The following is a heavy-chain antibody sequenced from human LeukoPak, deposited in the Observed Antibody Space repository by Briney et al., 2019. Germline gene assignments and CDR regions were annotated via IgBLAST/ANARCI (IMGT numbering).Heavy chain of an antibody. J-gene: IGHJ4*02. CDR3: AKVGQDYGDHYFFDS. V-gene: IGHV3-30*02. D-gene: IGHD4-17*01. Sequence: GGSLRLSCAASGFSFSSSTMDWVRQAPGKGLQWVAFIRFDGSKEDYADAVKGRFTISRDNAKNTLYLQMNRLRVEDTAVYFCAKVGQDYGDHYFFDSWGQGTLVTVSS. CDR1: GFSFSSST. CDR2: IRFDGSKE.